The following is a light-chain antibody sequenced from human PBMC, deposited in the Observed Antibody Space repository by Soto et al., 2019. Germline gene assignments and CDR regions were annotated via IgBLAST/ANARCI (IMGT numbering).Light chain of an antibody. J-gene: IGLJ2*01. Sequence: QSVLTQPASVSGSPGQSITISCTGSSSDVGSYNLVSWYQQHPGKAPKLMIYEGSKRPSGVSNRFSGSKSGNTASLPISGLQSEDEADYYCCSYAGSSTFVFGGGTKVTVL. CDR2: EGS. CDR1: SSDVGSYNL. V-gene: IGLV2-23*03. CDR3: CSYAGSSTFV.